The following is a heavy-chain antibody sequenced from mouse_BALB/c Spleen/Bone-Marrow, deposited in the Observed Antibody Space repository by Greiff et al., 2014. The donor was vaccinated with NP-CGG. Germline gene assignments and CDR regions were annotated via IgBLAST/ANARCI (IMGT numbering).Heavy chain of an antibody. CDR2: ISYSGNT. J-gene: IGHJ2*01. Sequence: EVKLMESGPSLVKPSQTLSLTCSVTGDSITSGYWNWIRKFPGNKLEYMGYISYSGNTYYNPSLKSRISITRDTSKNQYYLQLXXXXTXDTATYYCATYDGYCFDYWGQGTTLTVSS. CDR1: GDSITSGY. V-gene: IGHV3-8*02. D-gene: IGHD2-3*01. CDR3: ATYDGYCFDY.